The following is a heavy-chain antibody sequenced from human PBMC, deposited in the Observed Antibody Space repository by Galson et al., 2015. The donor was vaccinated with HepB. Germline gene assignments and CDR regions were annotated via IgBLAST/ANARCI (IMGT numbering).Heavy chain of an antibody. CDR1: GYTFTSYG. CDR2: ISAYNGNT. Sequence: QSGAEVKKPGASVKVSCKASGYTFTSYGISWVRQAPGQGLEWMGWISAYNGNTNYAQKLQGRVTMTTDTSTSTAYMELRSLRSDDTAVYYCARGIVVVPAAILSLDYYYMDVWGKGTTVTVSS. CDR3: ARGIVVVPAAILSLDYYYMDV. V-gene: IGHV1-18*01. J-gene: IGHJ6*03. D-gene: IGHD2-2*02.